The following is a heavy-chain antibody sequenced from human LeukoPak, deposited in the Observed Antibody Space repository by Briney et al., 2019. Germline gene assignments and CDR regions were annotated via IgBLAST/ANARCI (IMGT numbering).Heavy chain of an antibody. D-gene: IGHD3-10*01. CDR3: ATATFYGSGSLNYYYYMDV. V-gene: IGHV1-69*05. J-gene: IGHJ6*03. CDR2: IIPIFGTA. CDR1: GGTFSSYA. Sequence: SVKASCKASGGTFSSYAISWVRQAPGQGLEWMGGIIPIFGTANYAQKFQGRVTITTDESTSTAYMELSSLRSEDTAVYYCATATFYGSGSLNYYYYMDVWGKGTTVTVSS.